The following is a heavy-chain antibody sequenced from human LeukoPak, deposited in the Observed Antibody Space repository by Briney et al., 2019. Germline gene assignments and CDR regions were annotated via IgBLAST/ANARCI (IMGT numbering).Heavy chain of an antibody. V-gene: IGHV4-34*01. CDR2: INHSGTT. CDR1: GGSFSGYY. D-gene: IGHD6-19*01. Sequence: AETLCLTCAVYGGSFSGYYWSWIRQPPGKGLEWIWEINHSGTTNYSPAVMSRVSISVYTANHQFSLKLSSVTAADTAVYYCARVTPTGYSTGWTYYYYYGMDVWGHGTTVTVSS. CDR3: ARVTPTGYSTGWTYYYYYGMDV. J-gene: IGHJ6*02.